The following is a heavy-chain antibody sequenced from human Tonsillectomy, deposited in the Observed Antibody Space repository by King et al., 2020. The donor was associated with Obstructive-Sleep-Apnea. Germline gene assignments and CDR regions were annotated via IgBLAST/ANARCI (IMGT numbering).Heavy chain of an antibody. J-gene: IGHJ6*02. CDR1: GFTFSSYA. D-gene: IGHD2-2*01. V-gene: IGHV3-23*04. CDR3: AKVSRDGRIVEVPTANEYCYYYYHLGV. Sequence: VQLVESGGGLVQPGGSLRLSCAASGFTFSSYAMNWVRQAPGKGLEWVSVITTGGSTYYADSVKGRFTISRDNSKHTLYLQMKRLRAEDTAEYYCAKVSRDGRIVEVPTANEYCYYYYHLGVWGQGTTVTVSS. CDR2: ITTGGST.